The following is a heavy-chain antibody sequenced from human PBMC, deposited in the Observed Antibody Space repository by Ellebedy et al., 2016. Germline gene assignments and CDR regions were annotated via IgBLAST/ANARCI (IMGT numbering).Heavy chain of an antibody. D-gene: IGHD2-21*02. J-gene: IGHJ6*02. V-gene: IGHV1-69*13. CDR1: GGTFSSYA. CDR2: IIPIFGTA. Sequence: SVKVSCXASGGTFSSYAISWVRQAPGQGLEWMGGIIPIFGTANYAQKFQGRVTITADESTSTAYMELSSLRSEDTAVYYCARNCGGDCYSPGVYYYYGMDVWGQGTTVTVSS. CDR3: ARNCGGDCYSPGVYYYYGMDV.